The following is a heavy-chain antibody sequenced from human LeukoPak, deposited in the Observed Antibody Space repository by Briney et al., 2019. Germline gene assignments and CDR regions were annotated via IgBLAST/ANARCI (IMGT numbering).Heavy chain of an antibody. CDR1: GGSISSGLYY. CDR2: IYTSGST. Sequence: TSETLSLTCTVSGGSISSGLYYWSWIRQPAGKGLEWIGRIYTSGSTNYNPSLKSRVTMSVDTSKNQFSLKLSSVTAADTAVYYCARDGSGYYAYYYYYYMDVWGKGTTVTISS. D-gene: IGHD3-22*01. J-gene: IGHJ6*03. V-gene: IGHV4-61*02. CDR3: ARDGSGYYAYYYYYYMDV.